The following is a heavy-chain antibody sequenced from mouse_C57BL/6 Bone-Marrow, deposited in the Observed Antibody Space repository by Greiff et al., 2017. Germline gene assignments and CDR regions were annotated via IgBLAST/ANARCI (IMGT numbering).Heavy chain of an antibody. D-gene: IGHD2-4*01. CDR2: IHPNSGST. V-gene: IGHV1-64*01. Sequence: QVQLQQPGAELVKPGASVKLSCKASGYTFTSYWMHWVKQRPGQGLEWIGMIHPNSGSTNYNEKFKSKATLTVDKSSSTAYMQLSSLTSEDSAVYYGAIRLRPYYCAMDYWGQGTSVTVSA. CDR1: GYTFTSYW. CDR3: AIRLRPYYCAMDY. J-gene: IGHJ4*01.